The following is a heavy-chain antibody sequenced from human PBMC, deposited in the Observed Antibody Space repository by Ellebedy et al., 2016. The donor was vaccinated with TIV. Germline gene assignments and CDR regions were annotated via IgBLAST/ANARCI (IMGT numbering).Heavy chain of an antibody. J-gene: IGHJ4*02. V-gene: IGHV1-3*02. Sequence: EFQGRVTITRDTSASTAYMDLSSLRSEDMAVYYCAKVGGLGYCSSTSCYFDYWGQGTLVTVSS. CDR3: AKVGGLGYCSSTSCYFDY. D-gene: IGHD2-2*01.